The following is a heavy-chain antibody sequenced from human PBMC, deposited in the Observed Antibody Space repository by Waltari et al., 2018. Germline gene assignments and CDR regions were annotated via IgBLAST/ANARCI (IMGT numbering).Heavy chain of an antibody. CDR2: SNPSGST. V-gene: IGHV4-34*01. Sequence: QVQLQQWGAGLLKPSETLSLTCAVYGGSFSGYYWSWIRQPPGKGLEWIGESNPSGSTTDNPSLKSRVTISVDTSKNQFSLKLSSVTAADTAVYYCASRPHNYDILRRDYWGQGTLVTVSS. D-gene: IGHD3-9*01. J-gene: IGHJ4*02. CDR3: ASRPHNYDILRRDY. CDR1: GGSFSGYY.